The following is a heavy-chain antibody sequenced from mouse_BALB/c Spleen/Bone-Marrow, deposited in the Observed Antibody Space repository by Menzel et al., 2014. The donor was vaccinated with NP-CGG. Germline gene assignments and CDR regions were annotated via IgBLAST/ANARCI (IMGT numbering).Heavy chain of an antibody. CDR3: AYGSSYDYFDY. Sequence: VQLKESGAELVKPGASVKLSCTASGFNIKDTYMHWVKQRPEQGLEWIGRIDPANGNTKYDPKFQGKATITADTSSNTTYLQLSSLTSEDTAVYYCAYGSSYDYFDYWGQGTTLTVPS. V-gene: IGHV14-3*02. CDR1: GFNIKDTY. D-gene: IGHD1-1*01. J-gene: IGHJ2*01. CDR2: IDPANGNT.